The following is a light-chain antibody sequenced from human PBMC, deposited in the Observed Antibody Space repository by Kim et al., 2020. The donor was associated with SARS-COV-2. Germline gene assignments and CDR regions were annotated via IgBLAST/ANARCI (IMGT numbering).Light chain of an antibody. Sequence: APGKTARITCGGNNIGRKRVLWDQEKPGQAPVLVIYYDSDRPSGIPERFSGSNSGNTATLTISRVEAGDEADYYCQVWDSSSDHWVFGGGTQLTVL. CDR1: NIGRKR. CDR2: YDS. J-gene: IGLJ3*02. V-gene: IGLV3-21*04. CDR3: QVWDSSSDHWV.